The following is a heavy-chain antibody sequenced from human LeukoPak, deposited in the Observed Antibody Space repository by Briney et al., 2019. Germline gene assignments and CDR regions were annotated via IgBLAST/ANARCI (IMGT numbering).Heavy chain of an antibody. V-gene: IGHV3-48*01. CDR2: ISSSSSTI. CDR1: GFTFSSYS. CDR3: AKGGKWDVTPFDY. J-gene: IGHJ4*02. D-gene: IGHD1-26*01. Sequence: PGGSLRLSCAASGFTFSSYSMNWVRQAPGKGLEWVSYISSSSSTIYYADSVKGRFTISRDNAKKSLYLQVNSLRAEDTAVYYCAKGGKWDVTPFDYWGQGTLVTVSS.